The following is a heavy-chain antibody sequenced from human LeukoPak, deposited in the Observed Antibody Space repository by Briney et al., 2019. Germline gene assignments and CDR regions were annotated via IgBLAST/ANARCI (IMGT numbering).Heavy chain of an antibody. CDR3: AREIMTTVVTRDWYFDL. CDR2: IYTSGST. D-gene: IGHD4-23*01. V-gene: IGHV4-61*02. CDR1: GGSISSGSYY. Sequence: PSQTLSPTCTVSGGSISSGSYYWSWIRQPAGKGLEWIGRIYTSGSTNYNPSLKSRVTISVDTSKNQFSLKLSSVTAADTAVYYCAREIMTTVVTRDWYFDLWGRGTLVTVSS. J-gene: IGHJ2*01.